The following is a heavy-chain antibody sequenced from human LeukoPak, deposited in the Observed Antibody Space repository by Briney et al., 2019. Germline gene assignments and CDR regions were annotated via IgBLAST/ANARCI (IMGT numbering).Heavy chain of an antibody. CDR2: NYTSGST. J-gene: IGHJ6*02. Sequence: SETLSLTCTVSGGSISSYYWSWIRQPAGKGLECIGRNYTSGSTNYNPSLKSRVTMSVDTSKNQFSLKLSSVTAADTAVYYCARDKRDIVVVPAQPTGMDVWGQGTTVTVSS. V-gene: IGHV4-4*07. D-gene: IGHD2-2*01. CDR1: GGSISSYY. CDR3: ARDKRDIVVVPAQPTGMDV.